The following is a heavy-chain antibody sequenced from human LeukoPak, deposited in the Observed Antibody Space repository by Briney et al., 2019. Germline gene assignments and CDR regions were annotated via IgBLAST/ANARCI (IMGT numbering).Heavy chain of an antibody. CDR3: ANALGAHYFDS. D-gene: IGHD1-26*01. V-gene: IGHV3-48*04. Sequence: PGGSLRLSCAASGFVFRTYDMNWVRQAPGKGLEWVSYISSSSGTIYYADSVKGRFIIFRDNAKNSLYLQMNSLRAEDTAVYYCANALGAHYFDSWGQGTLVTVSS. CDR2: ISSSSGTI. CDR1: GFVFRTYD. J-gene: IGHJ4*02.